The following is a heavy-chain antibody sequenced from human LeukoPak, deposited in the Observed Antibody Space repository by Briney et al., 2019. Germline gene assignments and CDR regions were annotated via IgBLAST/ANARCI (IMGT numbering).Heavy chain of an antibody. V-gene: IGHV3-74*01. J-gene: IGHJ4*02. CDR2: ITSDGSST. D-gene: IGHD1-26*01. Sequence: GGSLRLSCTASGFTFSSYWMHWVRQAPGKGLEWVSRITSDGSSTSHADSVKGRFTISRDNAKNTLYLQMNSLRAEDTAVYYCSRGVGATDSWGQGTLVTVSS. CDR3: SRGVGATDS. CDR1: GFTFSSYW.